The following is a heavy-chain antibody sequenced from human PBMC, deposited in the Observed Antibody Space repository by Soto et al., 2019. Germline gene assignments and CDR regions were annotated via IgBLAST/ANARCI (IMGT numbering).Heavy chain of an antibody. D-gene: IGHD4-17*01. CDR3: ARCRFDGDPVP. Sequence: ELQLVQSGGGLVQPGGSLRLSCAESGFDFSNYWMHWVRQAPGKGLVWVSRINGDGSSTSYADSVRGRFTISRDNAENALHRHMNSLRPEDTALYYCARCRFDGDPVPWGLATLVTVSS. V-gene: IGHV3-74*01. CDR2: INGDGSST. J-gene: IGHJ5*02. CDR1: GFDFSNYW.